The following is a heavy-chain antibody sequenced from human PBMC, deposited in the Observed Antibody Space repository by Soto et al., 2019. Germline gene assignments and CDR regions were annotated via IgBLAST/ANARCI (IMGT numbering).Heavy chain of an antibody. CDR3: SRALHEYIVGLMMYFDY. V-gene: IGHV1-46*01. CDR2: ITPSDGSR. D-gene: IGHD1-26*01. J-gene: IGHJ4*02. CDR1: GYTFTSYY. Sequence: QVQLVQSGAEVRKPVASVKVSCKASGYTFTSYYLHWVRQAPGQGLEWMGMITPSDGSRTYAQEFQGRVTLTRDTTNSTDYMDMSSLRSQDTAVYYCSRALHEYIVGLMMYFDYWGQGTLVTVSS.